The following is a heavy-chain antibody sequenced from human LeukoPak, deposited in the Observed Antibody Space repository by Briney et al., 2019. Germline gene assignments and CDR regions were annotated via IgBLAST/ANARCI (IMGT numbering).Heavy chain of an antibody. J-gene: IGHJ6*02. D-gene: IGHD3-16*01. CDR3: ARGGGLDV. CDR1: GFTFSAYH. V-gene: IGHV3-48*01. Sequence: GGSLRLSCAASGFTFSAYHINWVRQAPGKGLEWISYISTTGTTIHYADSVKGRFAIPRGNAKSSLYLQMSNLRAEDTAVYFCARGGGLDVWGQGATVTVSS. CDR2: ISTTGTTI.